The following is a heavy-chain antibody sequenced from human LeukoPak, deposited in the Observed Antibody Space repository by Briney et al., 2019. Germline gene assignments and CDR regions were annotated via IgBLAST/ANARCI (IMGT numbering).Heavy chain of an antibody. J-gene: IGHJ5*02. CDR1: GFTFSSYS. CDR3: ARGGAARPNWLDP. D-gene: IGHD6-6*01. V-gene: IGHV3-21*01. CDR2: ISSSSTYI. Sequence: GGSLRLSCAASGFTFSSYSMNWVRQAPGKGLEWVSSISSSSTYIYYADSVKGRFTISRDNAKNSLYLQMNSLRAEDTAVYYCARGGAARPNWLDPWGQGTLVTVSS.